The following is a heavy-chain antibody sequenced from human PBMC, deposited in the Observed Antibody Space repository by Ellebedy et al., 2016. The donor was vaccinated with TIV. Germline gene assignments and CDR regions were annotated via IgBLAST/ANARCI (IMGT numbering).Heavy chain of an antibody. D-gene: IGHD3-3*01. J-gene: IGHJ3*02. CDR1: GYSISNGYY. V-gene: IGHV4-38-2*02. Sequence: SETLSLXXTVSGYSISNGYYWGWIRQSPGKGLEWIGSMYHSGSTYYNPSLKSRVTRSVDTSKNQFSLKMTSVTAADTAVYYCARFASGYYLQAFDIWGQGTMVTVSS. CDR3: ARFASGYYLQAFDI. CDR2: MYHSGST.